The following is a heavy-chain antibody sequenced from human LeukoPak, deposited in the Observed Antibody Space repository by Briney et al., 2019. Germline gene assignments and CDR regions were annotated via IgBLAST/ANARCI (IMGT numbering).Heavy chain of an antibody. V-gene: IGHV4-39*01. J-gene: IGHJ5*02. CDR1: GGSISTPTYY. CDR2: IYYSGNT. CDR3: ARLLEGAVYYDILTGA. Sequence: PSETLSLTCTVSGGSISTPTYYWGWIRQPPGKGLEWIGSIYYSGNTYYNPSLKSRVTISADTSMNQFSLKLNSVTAADTAVYYCARLLEGAVYYDILTGAWGQGTLVTVSS. D-gene: IGHD3-9*01.